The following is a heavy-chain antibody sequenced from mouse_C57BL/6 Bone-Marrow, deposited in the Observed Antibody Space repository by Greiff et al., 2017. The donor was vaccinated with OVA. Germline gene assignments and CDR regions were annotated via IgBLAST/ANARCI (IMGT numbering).Heavy chain of an antibody. D-gene: IGHD2-4*01. CDR2: ISDGGSYT. CDR1: GFTFSSYA. V-gene: IGHV5-4*01. CDR3: ARDYDSLYWYFDV. Sequence: EVKLVESGGGLVKPGGSLKLSCAASGFTFSSYAMSWVRQTPEKRLEWVANISDGGSYTYYPDNVKGRFTLSRDNAKNNLYLQMSHLKSEDTAMYYCARDYDSLYWYFDVWGTGTTVTVSS. J-gene: IGHJ1*03.